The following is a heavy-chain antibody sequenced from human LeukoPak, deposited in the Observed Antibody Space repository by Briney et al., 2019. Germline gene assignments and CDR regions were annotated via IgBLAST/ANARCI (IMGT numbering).Heavy chain of an antibody. Sequence: GGSLRLSCAASGFTFSSYWMHWVRQAPGKGLVWVSRINNDGSSTTHADSVKGRLTISRDNAKNTLYLQMNSLRAEETAVYYCARGGSSWNDAFDIWGQGTMVTVSS. J-gene: IGHJ3*02. CDR3: ARGGSSWNDAFDI. CDR1: GFTFSSYW. D-gene: IGHD6-13*01. CDR2: INNDGSST. V-gene: IGHV3-74*01.